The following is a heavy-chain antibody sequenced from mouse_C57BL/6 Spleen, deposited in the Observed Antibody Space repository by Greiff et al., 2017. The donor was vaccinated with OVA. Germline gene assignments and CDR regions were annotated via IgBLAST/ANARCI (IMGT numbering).Heavy chain of an antibody. CDR1: GYTFTDYY. Sequence: VQLQQSGPELVKPGASVKISCKASGYTFTDYYMNWVKQSHGKSLEWIGDINPNNGGTSYNQKFKGKATLTVDTSSSTAYMELRSLTSEDSAVYYCARSVYYYGRGYFDVWGTGTTVTVSS. J-gene: IGHJ1*03. CDR3: ARSVYYYGRGYFDV. D-gene: IGHD1-1*01. V-gene: IGHV1-26*01. CDR2: INPNNGGT.